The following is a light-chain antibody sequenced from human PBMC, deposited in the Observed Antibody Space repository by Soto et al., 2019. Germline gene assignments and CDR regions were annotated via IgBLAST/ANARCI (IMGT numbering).Light chain of an antibody. CDR1: QYIGNY. Sequence: DIQVTQSSPSLSASVGDRVTITCRASQYIGNYLNWYQHKPGKAPQLLIYSASTLHIGVPSRFSGSGSGTDFTLTISTLHPDDFASYYCQSNYILSWTFGQGTKVE. V-gene: IGKV1-39*01. CDR2: SAS. J-gene: IGKJ1*01. CDR3: QSNYILSWT.